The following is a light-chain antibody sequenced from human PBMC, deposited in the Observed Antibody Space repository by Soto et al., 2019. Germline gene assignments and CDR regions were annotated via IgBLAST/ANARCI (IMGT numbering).Light chain of an antibody. V-gene: IGKV3-15*01. CDR3: QQYHSWPA. J-gene: IGKJ1*01. CDR1: HSVNSH. CDR2: GSA. Sequence: MMMTQSPATLSVSPGERVTLSCRTSHSVNSHVAWYQQRPGQAPRLLIYGSATRATGIPARFSGSGSGTEFTLTISSLQSEDSAVYYCQQYHSWPAFGQGTKVDIK.